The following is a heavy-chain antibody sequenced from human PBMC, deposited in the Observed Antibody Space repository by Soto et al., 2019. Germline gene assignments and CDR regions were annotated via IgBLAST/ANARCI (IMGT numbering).Heavy chain of an antibody. Sequence: SETLSLTCTVSGDSISSGGYYWSWIRQQPGKGLEWIGYIYYSGSTYYNPSLKSRVTISVDTSKNQFSLKLSSVTAADTAVYYCAMSIAARPGSAGAFDIWGQGTMVTVS. J-gene: IGHJ3*02. CDR2: IYYSGST. CDR1: GDSISSGGYY. D-gene: IGHD6-6*01. V-gene: IGHV4-31*03. CDR3: AMSIAARPGSAGAFDI.